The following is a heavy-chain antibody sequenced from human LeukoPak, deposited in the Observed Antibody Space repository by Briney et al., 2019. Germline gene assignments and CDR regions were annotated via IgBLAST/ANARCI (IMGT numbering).Heavy chain of an antibody. CDR1: GYTFTGYY. CDR3: AREFHYYDSSGYFPFDY. Sequence: GASVKVSCKASGYTFTGYYMHWVRQAPGQGLEWMGWINPNSGGTNYAQKFQGRVTMTRDTSISTAYMELSRLRSDDTAVYYCAREFHYYDSSGYFPFDYWGQGTLVTVSS. CDR2: INPNSGGT. V-gene: IGHV1-2*02. J-gene: IGHJ4*02. D-gene: IGHD3-22*01.